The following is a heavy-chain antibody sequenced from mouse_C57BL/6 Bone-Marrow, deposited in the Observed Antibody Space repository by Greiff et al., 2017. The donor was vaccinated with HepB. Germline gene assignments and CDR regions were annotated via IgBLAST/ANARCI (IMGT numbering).Heavy chain of an antibody. Sequence: VQVVESGPGLVAPSQSLSITCTVSGFSLTSYGVHWVRQPPGKGLEWLVVIWSDGSTTYNSALKSRLSISKDNSKSQVFLKMNSLQTDDTAMYYCARHRYYGSRGAMDYWGQGTSVTVSS. V-gene: IGHV2-6-1*01. CDR3: ARHRYYGSRGAMDY. D-gene: IGHD1-1*01. CDR1: GFSLTSYG. J-gene: IGHJ4*01. CDR2: IWSDGST.